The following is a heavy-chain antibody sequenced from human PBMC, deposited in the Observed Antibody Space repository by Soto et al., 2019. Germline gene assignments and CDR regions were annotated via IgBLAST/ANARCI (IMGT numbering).Heavy chain of an antibody. J-gene: IGHJ6*02. CDR2: ISAYNGNT. D-gene: IGHD1-26*01. V-gene: IGHV1-18*01. Sequence: QVQLVQSGAEVKKPGASVKVSCKASGYTFTSYGISWVRQAPGQGLEWMGWISAYNGNTNYAQKLQGRVTMTTDTSXSXXYMELRSRRSDDTAVYYCARWSGSKGPYYYYGMDVWGQGTTVTVSS. CDR1: GYTFTSYG. CDR3: ARWSGSKGPYYYYGMDV.